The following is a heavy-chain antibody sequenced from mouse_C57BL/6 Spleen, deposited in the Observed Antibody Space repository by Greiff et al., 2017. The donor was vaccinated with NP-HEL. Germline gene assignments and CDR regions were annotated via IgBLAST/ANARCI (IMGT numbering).Heavy chain of an antibody. J-gene: IGHJ2*01. V-gene: IGHV1-50*01. D-gene: IGHD1-1*01. Sequence: VQLQQSGAELVKPGASVKLSCKASGYTFTSYWMQWVKQRPGQGLEWIGEIDPSDSYTNYNQKFKGKATLTVDTSSSTAYMQLSSLTSEDSAVYYCATTVVAGNYWGQGTTLTVSS. CDR3: ATTVVAGNY. CDR1: GYTFTSYW. CDR2: IDPSDSYT.